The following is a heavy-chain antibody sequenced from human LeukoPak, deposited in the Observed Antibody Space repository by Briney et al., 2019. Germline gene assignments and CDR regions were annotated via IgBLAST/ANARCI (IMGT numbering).Heavy chain of an antibody. V-gene: IGHV4-34*01. J-gene: IGHJ4*02. D-gene: IGHD2-2*01. CDR3: ATRGVVVDY. CDR2: INHSGST. CDR1: GGSFSGYY. Sequence: SETLSLTCAAYGGSFSGYYWSWIRQPPGKGLEWIGEINHSGSTNYNPSLKGRVTISVDTSKNQFSLKLSSVTAADTAVYYCATRGVVVDYWGQGTLVTVSS.